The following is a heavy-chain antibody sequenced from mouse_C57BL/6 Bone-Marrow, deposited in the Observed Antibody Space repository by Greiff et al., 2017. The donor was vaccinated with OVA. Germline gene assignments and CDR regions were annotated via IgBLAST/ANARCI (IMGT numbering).Heavy chain of an antibody. CDR3: ASRGPWFAY. V-gene: IGHV1-26*01. J-gene: IGHJ3*01. CDR1: GYTFTDYY. Sequence: VQLKQSGPELVKPGASVKISCKASGYTFTDYYMNWVKQSHGKSLEWIGDINPNNGGTSYNQKFKGKATLTVDKSSSTAYMELRSLTSEDSAVYYCASRGPWFAYWGQGTLVTVSA. CDR2: INPNNGGT.